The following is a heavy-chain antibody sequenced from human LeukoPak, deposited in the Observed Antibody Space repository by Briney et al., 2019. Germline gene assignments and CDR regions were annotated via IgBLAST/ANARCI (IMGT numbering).Heavy chain of an antibody. D-gene: IGHD6-13*01. Sequence: SETLSLTCTVSGGSISSSSYYWGWIRQPPGKGLEWIGEINHSGSTNYNPSLKSRVTISVDTSKNQFSLKLSSVTAADTAVYYCAKDRHPGIAAAGTWYYFDYWGQGTLVTVSS. J-gene: IGHJ4*02. CDR1: GGSISSSSYY. V-gene: IGHV4-39*07. CDR3: AKDRHPGIAAAGTWYYFDY. CDR2: INHSGST.